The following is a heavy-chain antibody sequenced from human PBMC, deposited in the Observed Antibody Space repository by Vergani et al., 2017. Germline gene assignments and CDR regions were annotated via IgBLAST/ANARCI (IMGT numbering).Heavy chain of an antibody. CDR1: GYSFTNYW. Sequence: EVQLVQSGAEVKKPGESLKISCQISGYSFTNYWIGWVRQMPGKGLEWMGIIHPADSDTRYSPSFQGQVTISVDKSISTAYLQRSSLRASDSAMYYCASKPTGTTWYSVKYYFDFWGQGTLVAVSS. D-gene: IGHD6-13*01. CDR3: ASKPTGTTWYSVKYYFDF. J-gene: IGHJ4*02. CDR2: IHPADSDT. V-gene: IGHV5-51*01.